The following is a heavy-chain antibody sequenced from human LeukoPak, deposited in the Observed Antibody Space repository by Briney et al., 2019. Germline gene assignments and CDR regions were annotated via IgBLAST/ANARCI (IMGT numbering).Heavy chain of an antibody. Sequence: GGSLRLSCAASGFTFSSYSMNWVRQAPGKGLEWVSSISSSSSYIYYADSVKGRFTISRDNSKNTLYLQMNSLRAEDTAVYYCAKDPSSSWDSYFDYWGQGTLVTVSS. J-gene: IGHJ4*02. CDR3: AKDPSSSWDSYFDY. D-gene: IGHD6-13*01. CDR1: GFTFSSYS. CDR2: ISSSSSYI. V-gene: IGHV3-21*04.